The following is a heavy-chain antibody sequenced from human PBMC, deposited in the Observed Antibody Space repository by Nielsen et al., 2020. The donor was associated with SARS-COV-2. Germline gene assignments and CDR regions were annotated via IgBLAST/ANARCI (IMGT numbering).Heavy chain of an antibody. CDR2: INAGNGNT. V-gene: IGHV1-3*01. CDR1: GFTFTSSA. D-gene: IGHD3-10*01. Sequence: ASVKVSCKASGFTFTSSAMHWVRQAPGQGLEWMGWINAGNGNTKYSQKFQGRVTITRDTSASTAYMELSSLRSEDTAVYYCARDSMVRGVIAYWGQGTLVTVSS. CDR3: ARDSMVRGVIAY. J-gene: IGHJ4*02.